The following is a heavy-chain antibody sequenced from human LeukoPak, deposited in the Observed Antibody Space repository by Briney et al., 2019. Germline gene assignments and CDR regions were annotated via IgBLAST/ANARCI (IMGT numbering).Heavy chain of an antibody. D-gene: IGHD4-17*01. J-gene: IGHJ4*02. CDR2: IYYTGSP. Sequence: PSETLSLTCTVSGGSISGYYWSWFRQPPGMGLEWIGYIYYTGSPNYNPSLKSRVTISVDTSNNQFSLRLSSVTAADTAVYYCARHAHDGDYPLDYWGQETLVTVSA. V-gene: IGHV4-59*08. CDR3: ARHAHDGDYPLDY. CDR1: GGSISGYY.